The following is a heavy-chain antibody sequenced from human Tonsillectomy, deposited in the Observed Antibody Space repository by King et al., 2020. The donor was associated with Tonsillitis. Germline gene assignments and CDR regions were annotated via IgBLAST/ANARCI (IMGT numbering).Heavy chain of an antibody. CDR3: ARDRGSGWYGY. CDR2: INPHSVGT. J-gene: IGHJ4*02. V-gene: IGHV1-2*02. D-gene: IGHD6-19*01. CDR1: GYTFTGYF. Sequence: QLVQSGAEAKKPGASVKVSCKASGYTFTGYFMHWVRQAPGQGLEWMGWINPHSVGTNYAQNFQGRVTMTRDTSRSPVYMELISLRSDDTAVYFGARDRGSGWYGYWGQGTLVTVSS.